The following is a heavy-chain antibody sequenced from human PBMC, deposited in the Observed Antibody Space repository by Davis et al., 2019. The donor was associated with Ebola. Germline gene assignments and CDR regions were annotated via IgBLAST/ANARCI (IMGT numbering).Heavy chain of an antibody. V-gene: IGHV3-30-3*02. CDR2: ISYDGSNK. CDR3: AKPYSSSSV. CDR1: GFTFSSYA. Sequence: PGGSLRLSCAASGFTFSSYAMHWVRQAPGKGLEWVAVISYDGSNKYYADSVKGRFTISRDNSKNTLYLQMNSLRAEDTAVYYCAKPYSSSSVWGQGTLVTVSS. D-gene: IGHD6-6*01. J-gene: IGHJ4*02.